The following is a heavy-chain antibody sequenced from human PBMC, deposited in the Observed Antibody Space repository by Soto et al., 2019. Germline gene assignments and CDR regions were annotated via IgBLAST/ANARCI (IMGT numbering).Heavy chain of an antibody. V-gene: IGHV4-39*07. CDR3: ARGLISGYYLYDAFDI. J-gene: IGHJ3*02. Sequence: PSETLSLTCTVSGGSISSSSYYWGWIRQPPGKGLEWIGSIYYSGSTNYNPSLKSRVTISVDTSKNQFSLKLSSVTAADTAVYYCARGLISGYYLYDAFDIWGQGTMVTVSS. CDR2: IYYSGST. CDR1: GGSISSSSYY. D-gene: IGHD3-22*01.